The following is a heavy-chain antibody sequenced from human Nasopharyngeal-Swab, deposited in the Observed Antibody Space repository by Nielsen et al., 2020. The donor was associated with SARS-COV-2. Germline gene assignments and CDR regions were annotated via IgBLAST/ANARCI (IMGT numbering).Heavy chain of an antibody. D-gene: IGHD1-26*01. CDR2: IYYSGRT. J-gene: IGHJ6*03. V-gene: IGHV4-39*01. Sequence: SETLSLTCTVSGGSISSSSYYWGWIRQPPGKGLEWIGSIYYSGRTYYNPSLKSRVTISVDTSKNQFSLKLSSVTAADTAVYYCARLDVGATTWYYYYYMDVWGKGTTVTVSS. CDR3: ARLDVGATTWYYYYYMDV. CDR1: GGSISSSSYY.